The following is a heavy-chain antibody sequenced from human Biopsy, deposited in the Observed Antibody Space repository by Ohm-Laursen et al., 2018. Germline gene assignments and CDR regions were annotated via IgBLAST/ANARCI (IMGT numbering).Heavy chain of an antibody. CDR3: ARTPGKAVAGRFLDL. V-gene: IGHV4-4*07. Sequence: SETLSLTCSVSGSSTNDYFWSWIRQPAGETLEWIGRIYSSGGSSYNPSLKSRISMSMDTSNNQFSLTLTSVTAADTAVYYCARTPGKAVAGRFLDLWGRGTLVTVTS. CDR2: IYSSGGS. D-gene: IGHD6-19*01. CDR1: GSSTNDYF. J-gene: IGHJ2*01.